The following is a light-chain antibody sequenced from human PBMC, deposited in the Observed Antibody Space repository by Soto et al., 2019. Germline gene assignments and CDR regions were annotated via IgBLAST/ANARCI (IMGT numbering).Light chain of an antibody. J-gene: IGLJ2*01. CDR3: SSYTSSSTLV. CDR2: DVS. V-gene: IGLV2-14*01. Sequence: QSALTQPASVSGSPGQSITISCTGTSSDVGGYNYVSWYQQRPGNAPKLMIYDVSNWPSGVSNRFSGSKSGNTASLTISGLQAEDEADYYCSSYTSSSTLVFGGGTKVTVL. CDR1: SSDVGGYNY.